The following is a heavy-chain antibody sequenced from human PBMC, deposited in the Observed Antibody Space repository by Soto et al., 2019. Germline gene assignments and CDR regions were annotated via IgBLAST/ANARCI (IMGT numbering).Heavy chain of an antibody. Sequence: QITLKESGPALVKPTQTLTVTCTFSGFSLTTSAAGVGWIRQTPGKALEWLAVIFGHGNEKYSPSLKNRLTVTKDTSKNRVVRTRTNMDTLDTATYYCAHVSYSGTYYFYSWGQGTLVTVSS. CDR3: AHVSYSGTYYFYS. CDR1: GFSLTTSAAG. J-gene: IGHJ4*02. CDR2: IFGHGNE. V-gene: IGHV2-5*01. D-gene: IGHD1-26*01.